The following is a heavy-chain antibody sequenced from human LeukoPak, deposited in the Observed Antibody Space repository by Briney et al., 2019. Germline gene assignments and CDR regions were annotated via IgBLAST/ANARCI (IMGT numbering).Heavy chain of an antibody. Sequence: GESLKISCKGSGYSFTSYWISWVRQMPGKGLAWMGRIDPSDSYTNYSPSFQGHVTISADKSISTAYLQWSSLKASDTAMYYCARRGYSGYDWDYWGQGTLVTVSS. CDR3: ARRGYSGYDWDY. CDR2: IDPSDSYT. J-gene: IGHJ4*02. V-gene: IGHV5-10-1*01. D-gene: IGHD5-12*01. CDR1: GYSFTSYW.